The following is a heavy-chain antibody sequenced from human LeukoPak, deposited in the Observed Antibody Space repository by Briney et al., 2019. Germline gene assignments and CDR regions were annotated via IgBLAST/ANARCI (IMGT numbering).Heavy chain of an antibody. CDR2: ISSSSSTI. Sequence: GGSLRLSCAASGFTFSSYSMNWVRQAPGKGLEWVSYISSSSSTIYYADSVKGRFTISRDNAKNPLYLQMNSLRAEDTAVYYCARERGERLLRRGGGWFDPWGQGTLVTVSS. V-gene: IGHV3-48*01. J-gene: IGHJ5*02. D-gene: IGHD1-26*01. CDR3: ARERGERLLRRGGGWFDP. CDR1: GFTFSSYS.